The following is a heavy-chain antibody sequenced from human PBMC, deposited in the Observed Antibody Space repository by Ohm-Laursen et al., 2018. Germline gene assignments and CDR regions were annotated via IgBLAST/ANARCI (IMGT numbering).Heavy chain of an antibody. J-gene: IGHJ4*02. D-gene: IGHD3-16*01. CDR2: ISHTSSHI. CDR3: AKSRRLGEHAWDS. V-gene: IGHV3-48*01. Sequence: SLRLSCSASGFPFSGYSINWVRQAPGKGLEWISYISHTSSHIYYTDSVKGRFTISRDNGRNSVYLEMGSLRAEDTAVYYCAKSRRLGEHAWDSWGQGTLVTVSS. CDR1: GFPFSGYS.